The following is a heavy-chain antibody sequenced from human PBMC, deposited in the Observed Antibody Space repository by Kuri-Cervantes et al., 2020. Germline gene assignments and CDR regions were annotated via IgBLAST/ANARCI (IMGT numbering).Heavy chain of an antibody. CDR3: ARTRAITIFGVVIRRWFDP. CDR2: ISSSSSYI. Sequence: GESLKISCAASGFTFSSYSMNWVRQAPGKGLEWVSSISSSSSYIYYADSVKGRFTISRDNAKNSLYLQMNSLRAEDTAVYYCARTRAITIFGVVIRRWFDPWGQGTLVTVSS. CDR1: GFTFSSYS. V-gene: IGHV3-21*01. D-gene: IGHD3-3*01. J-gene: IGHJ5*02.